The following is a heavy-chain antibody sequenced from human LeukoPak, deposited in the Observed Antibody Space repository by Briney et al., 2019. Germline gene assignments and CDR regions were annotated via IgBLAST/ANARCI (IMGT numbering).Heavy chain of an antibody. J-gene: IGHJ4*02. V-gene: IGHV3-9*01. CDR1: GFTFDDYA. D-gene: IGHD3-10*01. Sequence: GRSLRLSCAASGFTFDDYAMHWVRHAPGKGLGWVSGISWNSGSIDDADSVKGRFTISRDNAKNCVYLKMNSLRAEDTALYYCAKDANYYGSGSYVDHWGQGTLVTVSS. CDR3: AKDANYYGSGSYVDH. CDR2: ISWNSGSI.